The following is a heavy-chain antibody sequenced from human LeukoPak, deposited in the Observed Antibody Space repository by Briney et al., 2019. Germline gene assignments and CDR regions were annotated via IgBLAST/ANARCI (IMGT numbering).Heavy chain of an antibody. V-gene: IGHV1-2*02. CDR1: GYTFTDYY. D-gene: IGHD3-9*01. J-gene: IGHJ5*02. Sequence: ASVKLSCKASGYTFTDYYIHWVRQAPGQGLEWMGWINLNNDETFYAQNFQDRVTMTGDTSISTAYLELSSLRSDDTAVFYCARSYFDVLTNYYMWLAPWGQGTLVSVSS. CDR2: INLNNDET. CDR3: ARSYFDVLTNYYMWLAP.